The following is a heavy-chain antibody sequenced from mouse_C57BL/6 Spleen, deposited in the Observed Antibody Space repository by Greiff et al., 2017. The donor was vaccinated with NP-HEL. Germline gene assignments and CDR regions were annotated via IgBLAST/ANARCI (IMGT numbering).Heavy chain of an antibody. J-gene: IGHJ1*03. D-gene: IGHD1-1*01. Sequence: QVHVKQPGAELVKPGASVKLSCKASGYTFTSYWMHWVKQRPGRGLEWIGRIDPNSGGTKYNGKFKGKATLTADKSSSTAYMQLSSLTSEDSAVYFCATITTVVPWYFDVWGTGTTVTVSS. CDR3: ATITTVVPWYFDV. CDR2: IDPNSGGT. CDR1: GYTFTSYW. V-gene: IGHV1-62-3*01.